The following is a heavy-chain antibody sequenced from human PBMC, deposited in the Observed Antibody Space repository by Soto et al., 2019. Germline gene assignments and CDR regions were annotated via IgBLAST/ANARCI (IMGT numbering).Heavy chain of an antibody. Sequence: LSLTCTVSGGSISSYYWSWIRQPPGKGLEWIGYIYYSGSTNYNPSLKSRVTISVDTSKNQFSLKLSSVTAADTAVYYCARGPYYYDSSGYYFDYWGQGTLVPSPQ. CDR3: ARGPYYYDSSGYYFDY. CDR1: GGSISSYY. J-gene: IGHJ4*02. CDR2: IYYSGST. V-gene: IGHV4-59*01. D-gene: IGHD3-22*01.